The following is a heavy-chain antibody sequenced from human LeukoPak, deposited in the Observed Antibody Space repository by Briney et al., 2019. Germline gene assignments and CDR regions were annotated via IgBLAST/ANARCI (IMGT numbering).Heavy chain of an antibody. D-gene: IGHD3-3*01. J-gene: IGHJ4*02. CDR2: ISYDGSNK. CDR1: GFTFSSYA. Sequence: GGSLRLSCAASGFTFSSYAMHWVRQAPGKGLEWVAVISYDGSNKYYADSVKGRFTISRDNSKNTLYLQMNSLRAEDTAVYYCARSPKYYDFWSGYLYYFDYWGQGTLVTVSS. CDR3: ARSPKYYDFWSGYLYYFDY. V-gene: IGHV3-30-3*01.